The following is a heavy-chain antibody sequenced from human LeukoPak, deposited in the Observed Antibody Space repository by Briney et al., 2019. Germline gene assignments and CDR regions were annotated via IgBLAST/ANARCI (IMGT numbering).Heavy chain of an antibody. D-gene: IGHD3-22*01. CDR2: ISYDGSNK. CDR3: AREGGYDSSGYYYPIDW. V-gene: IGHV3-30*04. Sequence: GGSLRLSCAASGFTFSSYAMHWVRQAPGKGLEWVAVISYDGSNKYYADSVKGRFTISRDNSKNTLYLQMNSLRAEDTAVYYCAREGGYDSSGYYYPIDWWGQGTLVTVSS. CDR1: GFTFSSYA. J-gene: IGHJ4*02.